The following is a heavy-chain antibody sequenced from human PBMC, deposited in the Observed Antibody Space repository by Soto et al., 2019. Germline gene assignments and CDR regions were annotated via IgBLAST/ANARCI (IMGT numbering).Heavy chain of an antibody. V-gene: IGHV4-30-4*01. D-gene: IGHD3-16*01. CDR2: IYYSGST. Sequence: QVQLQESGPGLVKPSQTLSLTCTVSGGSISSGDYYWGWIRQPPGKGLEWIGYIYYSGSTYSVPSLKSRVTISVDTSRNQFCLKLSSVTAADPAVYYCARVFRIGQHFAYWGQGTLVTVSS. CDR1: GGSISSGDYY. CDR3: ARVFRIGQHFAY. J-gene: IGHJ4*02.